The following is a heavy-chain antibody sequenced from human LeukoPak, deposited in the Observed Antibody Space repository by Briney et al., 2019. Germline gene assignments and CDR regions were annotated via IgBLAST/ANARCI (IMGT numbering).Heavy chain of an antibody. CDR3: ARIKSYYHRAPALDLYYFDY. Sequence: SETLSLTCTVSGGSISSSSYYWAWIRQPPGKGLEWSGSIHYSGSTYYNPSLQSLVTISIDTSKNQFSLKLSFVTSADTAVYYCARIKSYYHRAPALDLYYFDYWGQGTMVTVSS. V-gene: IGHV4-39*07. J-gene: IGHJ4*02. CDR1: GGSISSSSYY. D-gene: IGHD3-22*01. CDR2: IHYSGST.